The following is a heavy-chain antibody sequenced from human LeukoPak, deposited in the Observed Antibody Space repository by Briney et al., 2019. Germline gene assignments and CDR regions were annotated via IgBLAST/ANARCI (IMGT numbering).Heavy chain of an antibody. J-gene: IGHJ2*01. CDR1: GFTFNTYT. D-gene: IGHD2-15*01. Sequence: GGSLRLSCAASGFTFNTYTMSWVRQAPGEGLAWVSVIYTSGYTYYTDSVKGRFTISRDSSKNTLFLHMNSLRAEDTAVYYCARGREYCSGGSCYPNWYFDLWGRGTLVTVSS. V-gene: IGHV3-53*01. CDR2: IYTSGYT. CDR3: ARGREYCSGGSCYPNWYFDL.